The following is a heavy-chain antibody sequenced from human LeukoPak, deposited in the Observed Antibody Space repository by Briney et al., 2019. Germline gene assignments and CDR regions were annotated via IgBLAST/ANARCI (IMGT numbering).Heavy chain of an antibody. D-gene: IGHD3-22*01. Sequence: GGSLRLSCAASGFTVSSNYVSWVRQAPGKGLEWVSILYSGGSTYYADSVKGRFTISRDNSKNTVNLQMNSLRVEDTAVYYCARAQYYYDSSGYYLPYYFDYWGQGTLVTVSS. CDR3: ARAQYYYDSSGYYLPYYFDY. V-gene: IGHV3-53*01. CDR1: GFTVSSNY. J-gene: IGHJ4*02. CDR2: LYSGGST.